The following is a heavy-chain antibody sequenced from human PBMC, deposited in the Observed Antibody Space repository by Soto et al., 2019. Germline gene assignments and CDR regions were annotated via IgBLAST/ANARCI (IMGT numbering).Heavy chain of an antibody. CDR2: IYYSGST. D-gene: IGHD6-6*01. J-gene: IGHJ6*03. Sequence: QVQLQESGPGLVKPSQTLSLTCTVSGGSISSGGYYWSWIRQHPGKGLEWIGYIYYSGSTYYNPSLKSRLSISVGTSKNQFPLKLSSVTAADTAVYYCARDRGGSSVFYYYYMDVWGKGTTVTVSS. CDR3: ARDRGGSSVFYYYYMDV. V-gene: IGHV4-31*03. CDR1: GGSISSGGYY.